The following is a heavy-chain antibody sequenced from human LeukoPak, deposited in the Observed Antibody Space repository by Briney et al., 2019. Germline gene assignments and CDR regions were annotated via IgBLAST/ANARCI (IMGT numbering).Heavy chain of an antibody. CDR2: ISSSSSYI. CDR1: GFTFSSYS. D-gene: IGHD2-2*01. J-gene: IGHJ6*02. CDR3: ARDSLLGIVVVPGGSYGMDV. V-gene: IGHV3-21*01. Sequence: PGGSLRLSYAASGFTFSSYSMNWVRQAPGKGLEWVSSISSSSSYIYYADSVKGRFTISRDNAKNSLYLQMNSLRAEDTAVYYCARDSLLGIVVVPGGSYGMDVWGQGTTVTVSS.